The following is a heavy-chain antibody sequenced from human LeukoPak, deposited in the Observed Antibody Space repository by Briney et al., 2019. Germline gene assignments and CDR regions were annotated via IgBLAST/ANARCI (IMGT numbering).Heavy chain of an antibody. J-gene: IGHJ4*02. CDR2: ISLTGLT. D-gene: IGHD2-8*01. V-gene: IGHV4-4*02. CDR3: SRENGAFSPFGY. Sequence: SETPSLTCGVSGGSISNTNWWSWVRQPPGQGLEWIGEISLTGLTHYNPSLESRVTVSLDKSKNQLSLNLTSVTAADTAVYYCSRENGAFSPFGYWGQGTLVTVLS. CDR1: GGSISNTNW.